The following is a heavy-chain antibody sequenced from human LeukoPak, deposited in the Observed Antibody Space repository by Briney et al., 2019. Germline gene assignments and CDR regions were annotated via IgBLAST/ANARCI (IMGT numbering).Heavy chain of an antibody. V-gene: IGHV4-59*08. Sequence: SETLSLTCTVSGGSISSYYWSWIRQPPGKGLEWIGFIYYSGSTNYNPSLKSRVTISVDTSKNQFFLKLSSVTAADTAVYYCVRGRGLWGYWGQGTLVTVSS. CDR2: IYYSGST. D-gene: IGHD3-10*01. J-gene: IGHJ4*02. CDR3: VRGRGLWGY. CDR1: GGSISSYY.